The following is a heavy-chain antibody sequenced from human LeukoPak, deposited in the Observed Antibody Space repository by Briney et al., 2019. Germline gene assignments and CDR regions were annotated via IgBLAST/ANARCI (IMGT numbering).Heavy chain of an antibody. Sequence: SETLSLTCAVSGGSISSGGYSWSWLRQPPGTGLEWIGYIYHSGSTYYNPSLKSRVTISVDRSKNQFSLKLSSVTAADTAVYYCARGTISPAFDPWGQGTLVTVSS. D-gene: IGHD3-3*01. CDR2: IYHSGST. V-gene: IGHV4-30-2*01. CDR1: GGSISSGGYS. J-gene: IGHJ5*02. CDR3: ARGTISPAFDP.